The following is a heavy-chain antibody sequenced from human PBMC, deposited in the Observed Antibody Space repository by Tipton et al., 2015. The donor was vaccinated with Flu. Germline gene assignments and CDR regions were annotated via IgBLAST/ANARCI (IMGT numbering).Heavy chain of an antibody. CDR3: IPDPDVVLVFYAIYAPKFDS. J-gene: IGHJ4*02. V-gene: IGHV3-15*01. Sequence: GSLRLSCVASGFTFSNAWMSWVRQAPGKGLEWVGRIKSKPDGGTADYAAPVKGRFSISRDDSKNMVFLHMNSLKTEDTGVYHCIPDPDVVLVFYAIYAPKFDSWGQGTLVTVAS. CDR2: IKSKPDGGTA. CDR1: GFTFSNAW. D-gene: IGHD2-8*02.